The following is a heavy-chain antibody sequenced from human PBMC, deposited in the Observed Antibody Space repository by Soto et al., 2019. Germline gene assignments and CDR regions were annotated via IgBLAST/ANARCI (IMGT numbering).Heavy chain of an antibody. CDR3: ARDLGGWPDY. J-gene: IGHJ4*02. V-gene: IGHV1-3*01. CDR2: INAGIGNT. Sequence: ASVQVSCKASGYTFTSYAMHWVRQAPGQRLEWMGWINAGIGNTKFSQNFQGRVTITRDTSASTAYMELSSLRSEDTAVYYCARDLGGWPDYWGQGTLVTVSS. D-gene: IGHD2-15*01. CDR1: GYTFTSYA.